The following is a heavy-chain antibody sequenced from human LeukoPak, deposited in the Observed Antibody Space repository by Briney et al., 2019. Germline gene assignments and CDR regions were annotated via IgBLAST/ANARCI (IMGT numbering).Heavy chain of an antibody. CDR1: GGSISSNSYY. V-gene: IGHV4-39*07. J-gene: IGHJ4*02. D-gene: IGHD4-11*01. CDR2: IYYSGST. CDR3: ARAEINDYNRY. Sequence: SETLSLTCAVSGGSISSNSYYWGWIRQPPGKGLEWIGSIYYSGSTYYNPSLKSRVTISIDTSKNQIFLKLRSTTAADTAHYYCARAEINDYNRYWGQGILVIVSS.